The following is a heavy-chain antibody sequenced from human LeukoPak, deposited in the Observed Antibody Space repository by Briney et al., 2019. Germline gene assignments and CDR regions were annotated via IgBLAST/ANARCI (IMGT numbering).Heavy chain of an antibody. CDR3: AKERAAPAAFDI. V-gene: IGHV3-9*01. CDR1: GFTFDDYA. D-gene: IGHD6-25*01. CDR2: ISWNSGSI. J-gene: IGHJ3*02. Sequence: PGRSLRLSCAASGFTFDDYAMHWVRQAPGKGLEWVSGISWNSGSIGYADSVKGRFTISRDNAKNSLYLQMNSLRAEDTALYYCAKERAAPAAFDIWGQGTMVTVSS.